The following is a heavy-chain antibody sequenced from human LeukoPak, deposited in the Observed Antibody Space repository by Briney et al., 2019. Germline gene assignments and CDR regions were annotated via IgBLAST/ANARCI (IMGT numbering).Heavy chain of an antibody. V-gene: IGHV3-11*01. Sequence: GGSLRLSCAASGFTFSDYYMSWIRQAPGKGLEGVSYISSSGSTIYYADSVKGRFTISRDNAKHSLYLQMNSLRAEDTAEYYCARVGGYCSGGSCYRTGYYGMDVWGQGTTVTVSS. CDR2: ISSSGSTI. CDR3: ARVGGYCSGGSCYRTGYYGMDV. CDR1: GFTFSDYY. D-gene: IGHD2-15*01. J-gene: IGHJ6*02.